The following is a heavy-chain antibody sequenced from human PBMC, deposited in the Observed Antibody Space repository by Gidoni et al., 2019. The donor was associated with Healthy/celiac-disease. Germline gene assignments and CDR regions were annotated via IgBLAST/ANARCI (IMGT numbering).Heavy chain of an antibody. D-gene: IGHD3-3*01. Sequence: EVQLVESGGGVVQHGRSLRLSCAASGFTFVDYAMRWVRQAPGKGLEWVSGISCNSGSIGYADSVKGRFTISRDNAKNSLYLQMNSLRAEDTALYYCAKDSNYDFWSGYLRYWGQGTLVTVSS. CDR1: GFTFVDYA. V-gene: IGHV3-9*01. J-gene: IGHJ4*02. CDR2: ISCNSGSI. CDR3: AKDSNYDFWSGYLRY.